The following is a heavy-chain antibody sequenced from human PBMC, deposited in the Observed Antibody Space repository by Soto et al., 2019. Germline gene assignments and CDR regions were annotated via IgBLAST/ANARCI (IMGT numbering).Heavy chain of an antibody. CDR1: GDSISTADYY. D-gene: IGHD2-2*01. V-gene: IGHV4-30-4*01. Sequence: SETLSLTCTVSGDSISTADYYWNWIRQPPGKGLEWIGYIYYSGNTYYIPSLKSRVTISVDTSKNQVSLKLNSVTAADTAVYYCARVSPARYYFDYWGQGTLVTGSS. J-gene: IGHJ4*02. CDR3: ARVSPARYYFDY. CDR2: IYYSGNT.